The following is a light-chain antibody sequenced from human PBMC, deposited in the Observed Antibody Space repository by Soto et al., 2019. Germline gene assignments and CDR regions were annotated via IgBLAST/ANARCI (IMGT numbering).Light chain of an antibody. Sequence: QSALTQPPSASGSPGQSVTISCTGTSSDVGGYNYVSWYQHHPGKAPKLIIYEVYKRPSGVPDRFSGSKSGNTAALTVSGLQAEDEADYYCSSHVGTNSYVFGTGIKLTVL. CDR2: EVY. V-gene: IGLV2-8*01. CDR1: SSDVGGYNY. CDR3: SSHVGTNSYV. J-gene: IGLJ1*01.